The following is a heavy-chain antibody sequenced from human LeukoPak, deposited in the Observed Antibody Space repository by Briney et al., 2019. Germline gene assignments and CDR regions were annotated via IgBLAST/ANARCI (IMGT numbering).Heavy chain of an antibody. D-gene: IGHD3-10*01. J-gene: IGHJ5*02. CDR3: AREDYYGSGSFRFDP. V-gene: IGHV3-21*01. CDR2: ISSSSSYI. CDR1: GFTFSSYS. Sequence: PGGSLRLSCTASGFTFSSYSMNWVRQAPGKGLEWVSSISSSSSYIYYADSVKGRFAISRDNAKNSLYLQMNSLRAEDTAVYYCAREDYYGSGSFRFDPWGQGTLVTVSS.